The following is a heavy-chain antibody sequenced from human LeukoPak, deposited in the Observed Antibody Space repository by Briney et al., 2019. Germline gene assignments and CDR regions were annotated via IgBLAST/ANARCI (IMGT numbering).Heavy chain of an antibody. V-gene: IGHV5-10-1*01. CDR3: ARHSIHCSGGSCYGDY. Sequence: GGSLEISCQGSGSRFTSYWISWARQLPGKGLEWMGRIDPSDSYTNYSPSFQGHVTISADKSISTAYLQWSSLKASDTAMYYCARHSIHCSGGSCYGDYWGQGTLVTVSS. CDR1: GSRFTSYW. D-gene: IGHD2-15*01. CDR2: IDPSDSYT. J-gene: IGHJ4*02.